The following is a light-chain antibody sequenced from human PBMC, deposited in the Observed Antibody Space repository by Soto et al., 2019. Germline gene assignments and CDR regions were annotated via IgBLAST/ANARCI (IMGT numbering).Light chain of an antibody. CDR1: QSLVHSDDGNTY. Sequence: DVVLTQSPLSLPVTPGQPASISCRASQSLVHSDDGNTYLNWFHQRPGQSPRRLIYRVSTRDSGVADRFSASGSGTDFTLKISRVEAEDVGIYYCAQGTHTPHTLGQGTKLEIK. CDR2: RVS. V-gene: IGKV2-30*02. CDR3: AQGTHTPHT. J-gene: IGKJ2*01.